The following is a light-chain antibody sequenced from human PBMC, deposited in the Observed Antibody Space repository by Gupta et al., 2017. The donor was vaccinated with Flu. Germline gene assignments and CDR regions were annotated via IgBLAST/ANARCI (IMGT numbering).Light chain of an antibody. CDR2: WAS. CDR1: QSSLYSPDNKTY. Sequence: NCKTCQSSLYSPDNKTYLAWYQKRPGQPPKALIYWASTRGSGVPDRFSGNGSGTDFTLTISNLQAEDVAVYYCQHYYTTSLTFGEGTRVEIK. J-gene: IGKJ4*01. CDR3: QHYYTTSLT. V-gene: IGKV4-1*01.